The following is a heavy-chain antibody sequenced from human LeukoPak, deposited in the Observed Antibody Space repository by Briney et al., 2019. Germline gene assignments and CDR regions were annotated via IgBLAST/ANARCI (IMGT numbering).Heavy chain of an antibody. Sequence: ASVKVSCKASGYTFTSDALNWVRQSPGQGLEWMGWINTDSGNPTYAQGFTGRFVFSLDTSVSTAYLQINSLEAEDTAMYYCARGIGYCSDFSCHLDPWGQGTLVTVSS. CDR1: GYTFTSDA. J-gene: IGHJ5*02. V-gene: IGHV7-4-1*02. CDR3: ARGIGYCSDFSCHLDP. D-gene: IGHD2-15*01. CDR2: INTDSGNP.